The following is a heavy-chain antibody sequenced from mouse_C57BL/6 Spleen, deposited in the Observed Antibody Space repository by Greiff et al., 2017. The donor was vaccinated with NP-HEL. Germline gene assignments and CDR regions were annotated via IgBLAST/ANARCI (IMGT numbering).Heavy chain of an antibody. Sequence: VQLQQSGPVLVKPGASVKMSCKASGYTFTDYYMNWVKQSHGKSLEWIGVINPYNGGTSYNQKFKGKATLTVDKSSSTAYMELNSLTSEDSAVYYCARAPRQLRLPLDYWGQGTTLTVSS. V-gene: IGHV1-19*01. CDR2: INPYNGGT. D-gene: IGHD3-2*02. J-gene: IGHJ2*01. CDR1: GYTFTDYY. CDR3: ARAPRQLRLPLDY.